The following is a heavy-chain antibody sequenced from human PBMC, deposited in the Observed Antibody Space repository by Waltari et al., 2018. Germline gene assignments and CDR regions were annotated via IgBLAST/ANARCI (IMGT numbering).Heavy chain of an antibody. V-gene: IGHV1-8*03. CDR1: GYTFTSYD. CDR3: ARGYSNYAPLDY. J-gene: IGHJ4*02. D-gene: IGHD4-4*01. Sequence: QVQLVQSGAEVKKPGASVKVSCKASGYTFTSYDINWVRQATGQGLEGMGRMNPNSGNTGYAQKFQGRVTITRNTSISATYMELSSLSSEGTAVYYCARGYSNYAPLDYWGQGTLVTVSS. CDR2: MNPNSGNT.